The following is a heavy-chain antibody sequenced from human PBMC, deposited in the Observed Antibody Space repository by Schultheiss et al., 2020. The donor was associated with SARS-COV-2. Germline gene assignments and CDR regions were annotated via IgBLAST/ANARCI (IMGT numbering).Heavy chain of an antibody. CDR1: GGSFSGYY. CDR2: IYTSGST. CDR3: ARAPSGTDYYDSSGYYYPRGY. Sequence: SETLSLTCAVYGGSFSGYYWSWIRQPAGKGLEWIGRIYTSGSTYYNPSLKSRVTISVDTSKNQFSLKLSSVTAADTAVYYCARAPSGTDYYDSSGYYYPRGYWGQGTLVTVSS. J-gene: IGHJ4*02. V-gene: IGHV4-59*10. D-gene: IGHD3-22*01.